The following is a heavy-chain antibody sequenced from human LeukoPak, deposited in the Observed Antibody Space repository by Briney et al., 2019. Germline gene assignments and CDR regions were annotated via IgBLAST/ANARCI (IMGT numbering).Heavy chain of an antibody. D-gene: IGHD2-2*01. V-gene: IGHV3-7*01. J-gene: IGHJ6*03. CDR1: GFTFSSYW. CDR2: IKQDGSEK. Sequence: GGSLRLSCAASGFTFSSYWMSWVRQAPGKGLEWVANIKQDGSEKYYVDSVKGRFTISRDNAKNSLYLQMNSLRAEDTAVYYCARGAPDIVVVPGQGYYYYYYMDVWGKGTTVTVSS. CDR3: ARGAPDIVVVPGQGYYYYYYMDV.